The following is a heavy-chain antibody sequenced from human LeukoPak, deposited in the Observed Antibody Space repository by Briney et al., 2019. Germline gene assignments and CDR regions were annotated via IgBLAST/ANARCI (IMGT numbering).Heavy chain of an antibody. D-gene: IGHD3-16*01. J-gene: IGHJ4*02. CDR3: ARWGSITTARFDY. CDR2: IYYSGST. CDR1: GSSITAYY. Sequence: PSETLSLTCTVSGSSITAYYWSWIRQPPGKGLEWIGYIYYSGSTNYNPSLKSRVTISVDTSKNQFSLELSSVTAADTAVYYCARWGSITTARFDYWGQGTLVTVSS. V-gene: IGHV4-59*01.